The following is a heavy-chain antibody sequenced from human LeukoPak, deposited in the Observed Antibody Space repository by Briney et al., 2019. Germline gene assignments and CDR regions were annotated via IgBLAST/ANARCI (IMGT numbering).Heavy chain of an antibody. CDR1: GGSISSGSYY. CDR2: IYTSGST. CDR3: ARGLNYYDSSGLFDP. Sequence: SETLSLTCTVSGGSISSGSYYWSWIRQPAGKGLEWIGRIYTSGSTNYNPSLKSRVTISVDTSKNQFSLKLSSVTAADTAVYYCARGLNYYDSSGLFDPWGQGTLVTVSS. V-gene: IGHV4-61*02. J-gene: IGHJ5*02. D-gene: IGHD3-22*01.